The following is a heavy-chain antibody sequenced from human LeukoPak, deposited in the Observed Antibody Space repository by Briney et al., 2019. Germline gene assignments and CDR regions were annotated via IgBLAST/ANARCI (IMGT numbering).Heavy chain of an antibody. CDR3: ASYCGGDCYKLQRNAFDI. J-gene: IGHJ3*02. CDR1: GGSVSSYY. V-gene: IGHV4-59*02. D-gene: IGHD2-21*02. Sequence: SETLSLTCTVSGGSVSSYYWSWIRQPPGKGLEWIGYIYYSGSTNYNPSLKSRVTISVDTSKNQFSLKLSSVTAADTAVYYCASYCGGDCYKLQRNAFDIWGQGTMVTVSS. CDR2: IYYSGST.